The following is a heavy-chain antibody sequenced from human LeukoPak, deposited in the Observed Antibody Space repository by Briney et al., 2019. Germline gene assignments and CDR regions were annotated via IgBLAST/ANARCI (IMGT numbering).Heavy chain of an antibody. CDR2: IYYSGST. Sequence: SETLSLTCTVSGGSISSYYWSWIRQPPGKGLEWIGYIYYSGSTNYNPSLKSRVTISVDTSKNQFSLKLSSVTAADTAVYYCARGWSRDAFDFWGQGTMVTVSS. CDR1: GGSISSYY. V-gene: IGHV4-59*01. D-gene: IGHD6-13*01. J-gene: IGHJ3*01. CDR3: ARGWSRDAFDF.